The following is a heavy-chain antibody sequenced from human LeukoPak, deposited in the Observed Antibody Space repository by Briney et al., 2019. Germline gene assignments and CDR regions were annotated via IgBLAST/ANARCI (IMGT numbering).Heavy chain of an antibody. D-gene: IGHD4-17*01. CDR2: IHYSGNT. Sequence: SETLSLTCSVSGDSIRNYYWSWIRQPPGKGLGWVGHIHYSGNTGYNPSLKSRVTISLDVSKNQFFLKLNSVTAADAAVYYCARAGGVTTAPLDLDIWGRGTQVTVSA. J-gene: IGHJ2*01. CDR3: ARAGGVTTAPLDLDI. CDR1: GDSIRNYY. V-gene: IGHV4-59*01.